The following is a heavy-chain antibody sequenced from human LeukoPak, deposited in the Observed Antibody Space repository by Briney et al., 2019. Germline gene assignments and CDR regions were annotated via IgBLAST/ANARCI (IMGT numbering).Heavy chain of an antibody. CDR1: GYTFTGYY. CDR2: INPNSGGT. V-gene: IGHV1-2*02. J-gene: IGHJ4*02. Sequence: ASVKVSCKASGYTFTGYYIHWVRQAPGQGLEWMGWINPNSGGTNYAQKFQGRVTMTRDTSISTAYMELSRLRSDDTAVYYCASFNYYDSSGYYPPFDYWGQGTLVTVSS. D-gene: IGHD3-22*01. CDR3: ASFNYYDSSGYYPPFDY.